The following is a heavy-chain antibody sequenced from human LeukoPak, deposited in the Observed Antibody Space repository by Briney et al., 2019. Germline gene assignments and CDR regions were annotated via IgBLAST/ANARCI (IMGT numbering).Heavy chain of an antibody. D-gene: IGHD2-2*02. J-gene: IGHJ4*02. CDR2: INPSGGST. CDR3: ARSCSSTSCYTGIDFDY. CDR1: GYTFTSYY. Sequence: VASVKVSCKASGYTFTSYYMHWVRQAPGQGLEWMGIINPSGGSTSYAQKFQGRVTMTRDTSISTAYMELSRLRSDDTAVYYCARSCSSTSCYTGIDFDYWGQGTLVTVSS. V-gene: IGHV1-46*01.